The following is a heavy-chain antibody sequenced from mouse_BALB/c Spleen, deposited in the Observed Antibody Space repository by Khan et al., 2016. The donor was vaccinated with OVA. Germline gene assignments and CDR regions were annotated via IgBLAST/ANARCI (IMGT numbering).Heavy chain of an antibody. J-gene: IGHJ2*01. CDR2: TDPANGNT. Sequence: VPLMQSGAELVKPAASLKLSCTASGYNIKDIYIHWVKQRPEKGLERIRRTDPANGNTTYAPQFQGKATITADTSSNTGYLQLSSLTSEDTAVYYCRISTMNAWGQGTTLTVSS. CDR1: GYNIKDIY. V-gene: IGHV14-3*02. CDR3: RISTMNA.